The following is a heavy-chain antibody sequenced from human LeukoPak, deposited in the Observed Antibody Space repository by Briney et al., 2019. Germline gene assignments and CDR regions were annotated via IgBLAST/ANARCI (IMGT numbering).Heavy chain of an antibody. J-gene: IGHJ4*02. CDR1: GFTFDDYA. V-gene: IGHV3-9*01. Sequence: GGSLRLSCAASGFTFDDYAMHWVRQAPGKGLEWVSGISWNSGSIGYADSVKGRFTISRDNAKNSPYLQMNSLRAEDTALYYCAKDNYYDSSGYFGYWGQGTLVTVSS. CDR3: AKDNYYDSSGYFGY. D-gene: IGHD3-22*01. CDR2: ISWNSGSI.